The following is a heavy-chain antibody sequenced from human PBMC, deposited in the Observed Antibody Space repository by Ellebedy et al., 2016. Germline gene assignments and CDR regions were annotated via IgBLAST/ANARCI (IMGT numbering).Heavy chain of an antibody. CDR1: GDSIRNRNW. CDR3: ARGEGHFDILTGYFDF. J-gene: IGHJ4*02. D-gene: IGHD3-9*01. CDR2: ISLSGST. V-gene: IGHV4-4*02. Sequence: SETLSLTCDVSGDSIRNRNWWNWLRQPPGKGLEWIGEISLSGSTNYSPLLKSRVAISIDESKNQLSLNLTSVTAADTAVYYCARGEGHFDILTGYFDFWGQGALVIVSS.